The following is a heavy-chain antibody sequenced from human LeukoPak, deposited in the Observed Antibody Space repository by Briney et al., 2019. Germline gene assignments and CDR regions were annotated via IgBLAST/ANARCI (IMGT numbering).Heavy chain of an antibody. Sequence: SETLSLTCAVYGGSFSGYYWSWIRQSPGRGLEWIGRIYTSGSTNYNPSLKSRVTMSVDTSKNQFSLKLSSVTAADTAVYYCAREGDSGSYYYFDYWGQGTLVTVSS. V-gene: IGHV4-59*10. J-gene: IGHJ4*02. D-gene: IGHD1-26*01. CDR3: AREGDSGSYYYFDY. CDR2: IYTSGST. CDR1: GGSFSGYY.